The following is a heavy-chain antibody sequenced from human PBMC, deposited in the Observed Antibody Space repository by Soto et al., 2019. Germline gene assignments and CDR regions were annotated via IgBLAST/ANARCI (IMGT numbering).Heavy chain of an antibody. V-gene: IGHV1-69*13. Sequence: SVKVSCKASGGTFSSYAISWVRQAPGQGLEWMGGIIPIFGTANYAQKFQGRVTITADESTSTAYMELSSLRSEDTAVFYCALGIVGDSTGDYYYGMDVWSQGTTVTVS. J-gene: IGHJ6*02. CDR1: GGTFSSYA. D-gene: IGHD1-26*01. CDR3: ALGIVGDSTGDYYYGMDV. CDR2: IIPIFGTA.